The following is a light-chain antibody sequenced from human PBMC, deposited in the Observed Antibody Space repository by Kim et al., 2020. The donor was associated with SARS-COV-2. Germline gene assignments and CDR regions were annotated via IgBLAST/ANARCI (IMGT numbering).Light chain of an antibody. CDR3: HQYGSSRDT. V-gene: IGKV3D-20*01. J-gene: IGKJ5*01. CDR2: DAS. Sequence: SPGERATLSCGASQSITSSYLAWYQQRPGLAPRLLIYDASNRAAGVPDRFSGSGSGTDFTLTISRLEPEDFAVYYCHQYGSSRDTFGQGTRLEIK. CDR1: QSITSSY.